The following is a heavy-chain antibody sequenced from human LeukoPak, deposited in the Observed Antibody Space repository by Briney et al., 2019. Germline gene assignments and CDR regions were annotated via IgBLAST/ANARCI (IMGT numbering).Heavy chain of an antibody. V-gene: IGHV3-30*18. J-gene: IGHJ4*02. Sequence: GGSLRLSCAASGFTFSSYGMHWVRQAPGKGLEWVAVISYDGSNKYYADSVEGRFTISRDNSKNTLYLQMNSLRAEDTAVYYCAKDSHLLSWTFDYWGQGTLVTVSS. CDR3: AKDSHLLSWTFDY. D-gene: IGHD2-15*01. CDR1: GFTFSSYG. CDR2: ISYDGSNK.